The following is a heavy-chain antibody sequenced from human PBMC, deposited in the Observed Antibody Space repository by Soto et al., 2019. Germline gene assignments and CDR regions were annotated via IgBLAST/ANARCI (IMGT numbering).Heavy chain of an antibody. Sequence: GASVKVSCKASGYTFTSYGISWVRQAPGQGLEWMGWISAYNGNTNYAQKLQGRVTMTTDTSTSTAYMELRSLRSDDTAVYYCASRSGEGDFWSGYYYYYYGMDVWGQGTTVTVSS. V-gene: IGHV1-18*04. CDR1: GYTFTSYG. CDR2: ISAYNGNT. CDR3: ASRSGEGDFWSGYYYYYYGMDV. D-gene: IGHD3-3*01. J-gene: IGHJ6*02.